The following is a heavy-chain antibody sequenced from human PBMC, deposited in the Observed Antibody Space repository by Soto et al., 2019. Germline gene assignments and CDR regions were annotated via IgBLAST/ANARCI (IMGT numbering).Heavy chain of an antibody. CDR2: MNAKSGDT. CDR3: ARGNPFNYAGFDV. Sequence: ASVKVSCKASGYTFSDFDINWLRQTSGQGPEWMGWMNAKSGDTFFAQRFHDKFNMTWDTSLTTAYMEVGSLTSDHAAIYYCARGNPFNYAGFDVWGQGTTVTVSS. D-gene: IGHD3-16*01. J-gene: IGHJ6*02. V-gene: IGHV1-8*01. CDR1: GYTFSDFD.